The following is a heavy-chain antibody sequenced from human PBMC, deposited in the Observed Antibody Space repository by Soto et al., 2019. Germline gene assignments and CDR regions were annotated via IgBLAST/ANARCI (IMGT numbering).Heavy chain of an antibody. V-gene: IGHV4-31*03. CDR1: GGSISSGGYY. CDR3: ARDQTHSSGWYGNWFDP. D-gene: IGHD6-19*01. CDR2: IYYSGST. Sequence: PSETLSLTCTVSGGSISSGGYYWSWIRQHPGKGLEWIGYIYYSGSTYYNPSLKSRVTISVDTSKNQFSLKLSSVTAADTAVYYCARDQTHSSGWYGNWFDPWGQGTQVTVSS. J-gene: IGHJ5*02.